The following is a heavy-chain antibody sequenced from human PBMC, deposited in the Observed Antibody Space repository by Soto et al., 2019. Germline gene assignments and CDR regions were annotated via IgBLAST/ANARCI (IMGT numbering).Heavy chain of an antibody. J-gene: IGHJ4*02. Sequence: ASVKVSCKASGYTFTSYGISWVRQAPGQGLEWMGWISAYNGNTNYAQKLQGRVTMTTDTSTSTAYMELRSLRSDDTAVYYCARDSGSYDGLHYFDYWGQGTLVTVPQ. V-gene: IGHV1-18*01. CDR1: GYTFTSYG. D-gene: IGHD1-26*01. CDR3: ARDSGSYDGLHYFDY. CDR2: ISAYNGNT.